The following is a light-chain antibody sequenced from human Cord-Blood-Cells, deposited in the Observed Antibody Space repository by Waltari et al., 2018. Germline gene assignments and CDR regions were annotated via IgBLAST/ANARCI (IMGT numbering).Light chain of an antibody. J-gene: IGKJ1*01. CDR2: DAS. V-gene: IGKV1-5*01. Sequence: DIQMTQSPSTLSASVGDRVTITCRASQSISSWLAWYQQKPGKAPKLLIYDASSLESGVPSRFSGSGSGTEFTLTISSLQPDDFATYYCQQYNSYTWTFGQVTKGEIK. CDR3: QQYNSYTWT. CDR1: QSISSW.